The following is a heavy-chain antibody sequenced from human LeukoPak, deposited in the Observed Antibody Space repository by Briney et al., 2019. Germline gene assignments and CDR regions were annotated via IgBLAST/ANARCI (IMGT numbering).Heavy chain of an antibody. CDR1: GFTFSSYA. CDR2: ISGSGGST. Sequence: LPGGSLRLSCAASGFTFSSYAMSWVRQAPGKGVEWVSAISGSGGSTYYADSVKGRFTISRDNSKNTLYLQMNSLRAEDTAVYYCAKVRFENYDILTGYYTREYYFDYWGQGTLVTVSS. D-gene: IGHD3-9*01. J-gene: IGHJ4*02. V-gene: IGHV3-23*01. CDR3: AKVRFENYDILTGYYTREYYFDY.